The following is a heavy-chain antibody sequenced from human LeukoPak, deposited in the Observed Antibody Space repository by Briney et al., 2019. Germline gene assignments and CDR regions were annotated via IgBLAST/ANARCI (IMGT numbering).Heavy chain of an antibody. Sequence: SETLSLTCAVYGGSFSGYYWSWIRQPPGKGLEWIGEINHSGSTNYNPPLKSRVTISVDTSKNQFSLKLSSVTAADTAVYYCARSPGYRTPSGWFDPWGQGTLVTVSS. CDR1: GGSFSGYY. CDR2: INHSGST. J-gene: IGHJ5*02. D-gene: IGHD1-1*01. CDR3: ARSPGYRTPSGWFDP. V-gene: IGHV4-34*01.